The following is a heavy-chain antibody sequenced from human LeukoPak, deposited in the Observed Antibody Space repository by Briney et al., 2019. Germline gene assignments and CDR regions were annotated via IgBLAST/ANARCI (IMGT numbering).Heavy chain of an antibody. J-gene: IGHJ4*02. Sequence: SETLSLTCTVSDYSISSGYYWGWIRQPPGKGLEWIGSIYHSGSTYYNPSLKSRVTVSVDTSKNQFSMRLTSVTAADTAVYYCARGRVVGAMHYWGQGTLVTVSS. CDR3: ARGRVVGAMHY. CDR1: DYSISSGYY. D-gene: IGHD1-26*01. CDR2: IYHSGST. V-gene: IGHV4-38-2*02.